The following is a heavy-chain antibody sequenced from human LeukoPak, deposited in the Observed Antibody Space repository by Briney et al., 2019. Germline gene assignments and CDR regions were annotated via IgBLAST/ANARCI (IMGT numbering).Heavy chain of an antibody. CDR2: INVYNGKT. V-gene: IGHV1-18*04. CDR1: GYTFTNYG. CDR3: ARVAYSSGWPVLIPYYFDY. D-gene: IGHD6-19*01. Sequence: ASVKVSCKASGYTFTNYGLSWVRQAPGQGLEWMGWINVYNGKTNYAQKFQGRVTMTTDTSTSTACMELRSLRSDDTALYYCARVAYSSGWPVLIPYYFDYWGQGTLVTVSS. J-gene: IGHJ4*02.